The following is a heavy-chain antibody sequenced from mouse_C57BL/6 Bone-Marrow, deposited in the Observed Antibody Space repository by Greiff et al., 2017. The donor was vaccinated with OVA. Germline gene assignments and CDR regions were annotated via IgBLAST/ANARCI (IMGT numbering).Heavy chain of an antibody. V-gene: IGHV7-1*01. J-gene: IGHJ4*01. Sequence: EVKVVESGGGLVQSGRSLRLSCATSGFTFSDFYMEWVRQAPGKGLEWIAASRNKANDYTTEYSASVKGRFIVSRDTSQSILYLQMNAIRAEDTAIYYCARDADDGSSDGAMDYWGQGTSVTVSS. D-gene: IGHD1-1*01. CDR2: SRNKANDYTT. CDR1: GFTFSDFY. CDR3: ARDADDGSSDGAMDY.